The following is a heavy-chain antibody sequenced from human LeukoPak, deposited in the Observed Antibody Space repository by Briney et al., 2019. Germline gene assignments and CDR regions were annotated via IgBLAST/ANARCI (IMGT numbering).Heavy chain of an antibody. D-gene: IGHD2-21*02. V-gene: IGHV1-46*01. CDR3: ARDPAFAYCGGDCSNARGAFDI. CDR2: INPSSSST. CDR1: GYTFTSYY. J-gene: IGHJ3*02. Sequence: ASVKVSCKASGYTFTSYYMHWVRQAPGQGLEWMGLINPSSSSTSYAQKFQGRLSLTRDMSTSTDYMELSSLRSEDTAVYYCARDPAFAYCGGDCSNARGAFDIWGQGTMVTVSS.